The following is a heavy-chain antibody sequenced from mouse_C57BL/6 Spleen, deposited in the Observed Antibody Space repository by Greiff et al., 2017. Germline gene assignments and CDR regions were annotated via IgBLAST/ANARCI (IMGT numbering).Heavy chain of an antibody. Sequence: VQLQQSGAELARPGASVKLSCKASGYTFTSYGISWVKQRTGQGLEWIGEIYPRGGNTYYNEKFKGKATLTADKSSSTAYMQLRSLTSEDSAVYFCARYNDYVLYWYFDVWGTGTTVTVSS. CDR1: GYTFTSYG. CDR3: ARYNDYVLYWYFDV. J-gene: IGHJ1*03. D-gene: IGHD2-4*01. CDR2: IYPRGGNT. V-gene: IGHV1-81*01.